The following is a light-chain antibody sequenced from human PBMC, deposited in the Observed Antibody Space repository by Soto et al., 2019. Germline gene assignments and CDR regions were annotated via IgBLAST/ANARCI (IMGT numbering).Light chain of an antibody. J-gene: IGLJ3*02. CDR2: DNN. Sequence: QSALTQPPSVSAAPGQKVTISCSGSSSNIGNNYVSWYQQFPGTAAKLLIYDNNKRPSGIPDRFSGSKSGTSATLGITGLQTGDEADYYCGTWDSSVSSWVFGGGTKLTVL. CDR1: SSNIGNNY. V-gene: IGLV1-51*01. CDR3: GTWDSSVSSWV.